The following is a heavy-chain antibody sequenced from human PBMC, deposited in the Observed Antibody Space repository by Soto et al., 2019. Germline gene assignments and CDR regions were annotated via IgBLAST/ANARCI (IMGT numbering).Heavy chain of an antibody. CDR1: GFTFSGHG. Sequence: QVQLVESGGGVVQPWRSLRLSCAASGFTFSGHGMHWVRQAPGKGLEWVAVIWYDGSKKYYADSVKGRFTISRDNSKNTLYLQMSSLRAEDTAVYYCARARGGETSGWYDDYFDYWGQGTLVTVSS. D-gene: IGHD6-19*01. CDR2: IWYDGSKK. V-gene: IGHV3-33*01. J-gene: IGHJ4*02. CDR3: ARARGGETSGWYDDYFDY.